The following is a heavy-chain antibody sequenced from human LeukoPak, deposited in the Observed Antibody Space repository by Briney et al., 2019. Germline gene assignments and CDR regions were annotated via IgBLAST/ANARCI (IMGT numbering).Heavy chain of an antibody. CDR3: ARGPTVTTTYFDY. CDR1: GYSISSGYY. Sequence: SETLSLTCTVSGYSISSGYYWGWIRPPPGKGLEWIGSIYHSGSTYYNPSLKSRVTISVDTSKNQFSLKLSSVTAADTAVYYCARGPTVTTTYFDYWGQGTLVTVSS. D-gene: IGHD4-17*01. V-gene: IGHV4-38-2*02. J-gene: IGHJ4*02. CDR2: IYHSGST.